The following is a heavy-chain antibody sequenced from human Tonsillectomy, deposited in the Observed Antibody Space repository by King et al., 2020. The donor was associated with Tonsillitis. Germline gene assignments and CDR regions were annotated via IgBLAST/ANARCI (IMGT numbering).Heavy chain of an antibody. D-gene: IGHD5-18*01. CDR3: ARAGGSVRYSYGSTGFDY. CDR2: IYYSGST. CDR1: GGSISSSSYY. J-gene: IGHJ4*02. Sequence: MQLQESGPGLVKPSETLSLTCTVSGGSISSSSYYWGWIRQPPGQGLEWIGSIYYSGSTYYNPSLKSRVTISVDTSKNQFSLKLSSVTAADTAVYYCARAGGSVRYSYGSTGFDYWGQGTLVTVSS. V-gene: IGHV4-39*07.